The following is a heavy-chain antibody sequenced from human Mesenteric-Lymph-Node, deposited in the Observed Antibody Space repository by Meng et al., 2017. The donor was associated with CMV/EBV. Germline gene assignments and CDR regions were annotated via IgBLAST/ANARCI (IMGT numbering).Heavy chain of an antibody. CDR1: GFTFSSFE. J-gene: IGHJ4*02. CDR3: AKEVARGSGFYYFDY. Sequence: GESLKISCVASGFTFSSFEMNWVRQAPGKGPEWVSYISVSGRTIYYADSVKGRFTISRDNAKNSLYLQMNSLRVEDTALYYCAKEVARGSGFYYFDYWGRGVSVTVSS. CDR2: ISVSGRTI. V-gene: IGHV3-48*03. D-gene: IGHD6-19*01.